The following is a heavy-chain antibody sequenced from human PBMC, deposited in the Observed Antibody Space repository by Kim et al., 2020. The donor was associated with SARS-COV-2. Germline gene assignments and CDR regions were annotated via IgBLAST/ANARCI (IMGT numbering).Heavy chain of an antibody. CDR3: ARDGGQWLVEGHLDY. V-gene: IGHV3-33*01. D-gene: IGHD6-19*01. J-gene: IGHJ4*02. CDR2: IWYDGSNK. CDR1: GFTFSSYG. Sequence: GGSLRLSCAASGFTFSSYGMHWVRQAPGKGLEWVAVIWYDGSNKYYADSVKGRFTISRDNPKNTLYLQMNSLRAEDTAVYYCARDGGQWLVEGHLDYWGQGTLVSVSS.